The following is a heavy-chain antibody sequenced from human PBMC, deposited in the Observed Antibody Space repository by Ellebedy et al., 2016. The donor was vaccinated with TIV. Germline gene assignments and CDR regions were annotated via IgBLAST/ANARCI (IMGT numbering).Heavy chain of an antibody. Sequence: ASVKVSCKASGYTFTSYGISWVRQAPGQGLEWMGWISAYNGNTNYAQKLQGRVTMTTDTSTSTAYMELRSLRSDDTAVYYCARDFGRQQLTKGWPDYWGQGTLVTVSS. CDR2: ISAYNGNT. J-gene: IGHJ4*02. V-gene: IGHV1-18*04. CDR3: ARDFGRQQLTKGWPDY. D-gene: IGHD6-13*01. CDR1: GYTFTSYG.